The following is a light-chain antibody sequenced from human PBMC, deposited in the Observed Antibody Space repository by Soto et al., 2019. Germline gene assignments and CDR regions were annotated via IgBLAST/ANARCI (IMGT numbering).Light chain of an antibody. Sequence: QSALTQPASVSGSPGQSITVSCTGTNSDVGTYSLVSWYQHHTGKAPRLIIYEVNKRPSGVSDRFSGSKSGNTASLTISGLQAEDEADYYCCSYAGSSTLVFGTGTKLTVL. CDR3: CSYAGSSTLV. J-gene: IGLJ1*01. V-gene: IGLV2-23*02. CDR2: EVN. CDR1: NSDVGTYSL.